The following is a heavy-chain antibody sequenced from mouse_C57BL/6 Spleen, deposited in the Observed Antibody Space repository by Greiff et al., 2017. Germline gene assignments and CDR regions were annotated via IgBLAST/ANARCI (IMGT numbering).Heavy chain of an antibody. D-gene: IGHD2-4*01. CDR2: ISDGGSYT. Sequence: EVQLVESGGGLVKPGGSLKLSCAASGFTFSSYAMSWVRQTPEKRLEWVATISDGGSYTYYPDNVKGRFTISRDNAKNNLYLQMSHLKSEDTAMYYCAREGEYDYDVNYAMDYWGQGTSVTGSS. CDR1: GFTFSSYA. CDR3: AREGEYDYDVNYAMDY. V-gene: IGHV5-4*01. J-gene: IGHJ4*01.